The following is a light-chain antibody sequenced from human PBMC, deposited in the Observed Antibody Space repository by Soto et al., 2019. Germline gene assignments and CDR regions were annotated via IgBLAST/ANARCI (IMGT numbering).Light chain of an antibody. J-gene: IGLJ1*01. V-gene: IGLV2-14*01. Sequence: QSALTQPASVSGSPGQSITISCTGTSSDVGAHHYVSWYQQHPGKASKLMIFDVSDRPSGISYRFSGSKSGNTASLTISGLQAEDEADYYCGSYTRTSAPYVFGTGTKVTVL. CDR2: DVS. CDR1: SSDVGAHHY. CDR3: GSYTRTSAPYV.